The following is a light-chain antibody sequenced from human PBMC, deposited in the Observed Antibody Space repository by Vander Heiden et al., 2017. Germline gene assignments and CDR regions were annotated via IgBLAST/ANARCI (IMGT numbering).Light chain of an antibody. CDR1: QSVSSS. J-gene: IGKJ1*01. CDR2: DAS. CDR3: LQRRDWPRT. Sequence: EIVLTQSPATLSLSPGERATLSCRASQSVSSSLAWSQQKPGQAPRPLLYDASNRATGIPARFSGSGSGTDFTLTISSLEPEDFAVYYCLQRRDWPRTFGQGTKVEMK. V-gene: IGKV3-11*01.